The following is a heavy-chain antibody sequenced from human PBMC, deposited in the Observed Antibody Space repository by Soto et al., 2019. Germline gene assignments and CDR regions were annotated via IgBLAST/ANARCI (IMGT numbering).Heavy chain of an antibody. CDR2: ISGSGGDT. J-gene: IGHJ4*02. CDR1: GFIFSSYA. D-gene: IGHD6-13*01. Sequence: EVQLLESGGGLVQPGGSLRLSCAASGFIFSSYAMSWVRQAPGKGLEWVSSISGSGGDTYYADSVKGRFTISRDNSKNTLYLQMNSLRAEDTAIYHCAKRAHGSSWFFDYWGQGTLVTVSS. V-gene: IGHV3-23*01. CDR3: AKRAHGSSWFFDY.